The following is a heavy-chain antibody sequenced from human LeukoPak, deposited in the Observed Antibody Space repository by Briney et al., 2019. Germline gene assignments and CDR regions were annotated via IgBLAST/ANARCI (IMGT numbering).Heavy chain of an antibody. Sequence: GESLRLSCTGSGFTFSSHSMNWVRQAPGKGLEWVSSITSSSSYIYYADSVKGRFTISRDNAKNSLYLQMNSLRAEDTAIYYCARGIRPNRGGDCSDDAVHIWGQGTMVTVSS. J-gene: IGHJ3*02. CDR1: GFTFSSHS. D-gene: IGHD2-21*01. CDR2: ITSSSSYI. CDR3: ARGIRPNRGGDCSDDAVHI. V-gene: IGHV3-21*01.